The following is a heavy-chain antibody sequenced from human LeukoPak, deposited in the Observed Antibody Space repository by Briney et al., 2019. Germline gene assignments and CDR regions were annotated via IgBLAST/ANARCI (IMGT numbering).Heavy chain of an antibody. CDR2: IKQDGSEK. Sequence: PGGSLRLSCAASGFTFSSYWMSWVRQAPGKGLEWVANIKQDGSEKYYVDSVKGRFTISRDNAKNSLYLQMNSLRAEDTAVYYCARGGSYHYDILTGYFFRDWGQGTMVTVSS. J-gene: IGHJ3*01. CDR3: ARGGSYHYDILTGYFFRD. CDR1: GFTFSSYW. D-gene: IGHD3-9*01. V-gene: IGHV3-7*03.